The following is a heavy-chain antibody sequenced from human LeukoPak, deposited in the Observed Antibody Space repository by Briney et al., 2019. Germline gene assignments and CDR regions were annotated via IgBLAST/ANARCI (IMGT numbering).Heavy chain of an antibody. V-gene: IGHV3-43*02. CDR1: GLNFDDSA. CDR2: ISADGGST. Sequence: GGSLRFSCVASGLNFDDSAVHWVRQAPGKGLEWVSLISADGGSTFSADSVKGRFSISRDNSKNSLYLQMNSLRSEDTAMYYCAKESGKFDYWGQGTLVAVSS. CDR3: AKESGKFDY. J-gene: IGHJ4*02.